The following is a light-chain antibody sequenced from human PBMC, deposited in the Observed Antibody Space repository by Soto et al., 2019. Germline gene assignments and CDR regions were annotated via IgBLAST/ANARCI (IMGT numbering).Light chain of an antibody. Sequence: GYRVTITCRASQSISTWLAWYQQKPGKAPKPLIYKASSLESGVPSTFSGSGSGTEFTLTISSLQPDDSATYYCQQYNSYPLTFGQGTKVDIK. CDR1: QSISTW. CDR3: QQYNSYPLT. J-gene: IGKJ1*01. V-gene: IGKV1-5*03. CDR2: KAS.